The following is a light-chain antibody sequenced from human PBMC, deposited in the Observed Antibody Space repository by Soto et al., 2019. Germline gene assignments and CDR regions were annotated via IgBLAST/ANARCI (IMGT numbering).Light chain of an antibody. V-gene: IGKV1-5*03. CDR2: KAS. J-gene: IGKJ1*01. CDR1: QSISSW. CDR3: QQYSTYSWT. Sequence: DIQMTQSPSPLSASVGDRVTITCRASQSISSWLAWYQQKPGKAPKLLIYKASNLESGVPSRFSGSGSGTEFTLTISSLQPDDFATYYCQQYSTYSWTFGQGTQVEIK.